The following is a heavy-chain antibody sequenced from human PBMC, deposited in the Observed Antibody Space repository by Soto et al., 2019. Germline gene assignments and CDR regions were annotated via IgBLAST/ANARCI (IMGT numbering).Heavy chain of an antibody. CDR2: ISGKNGNT. D-gene: IGHD2-15*01. V-gene: IGHV1-18*04. Sequence: ASVKVSCKASGYTFISHGISWVRQAPGQGLEWMGWISGKNGNTNYAQKLQGRVTLTTGTSTSTAYMELRSLRSDDTAVYYCARVSSSIVVVPDYGMDVWGQGTTVTVSS. CDR1: GYTFISHG. CDR3: ARVSSSIVVVPDYGMDV. J-gene: IGHJ6*02.